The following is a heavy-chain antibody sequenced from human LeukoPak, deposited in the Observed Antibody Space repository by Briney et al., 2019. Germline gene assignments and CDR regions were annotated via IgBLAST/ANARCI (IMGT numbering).Heavy chain of an antibody. CDR2: IDWDDDK. V-gene: IGHV2-70*01. CDR3: ARDYGDYWGYYYYGTDV. Sequence: SGPALVKPTQTLTLTCTFSGFSLSTSGMCVSWIRQPPGKALEWLALIDWDDDKYYCTSLKTRLTISKDTSKNQVVLTMTNMDPVDTATYYCARDYGDYWGYYYYGTDVWGQGTTVTVSS. D-gene: IGHD4-17*01. J-gene: IGHJ6*02. CDR1: GFSLSTSGMC.